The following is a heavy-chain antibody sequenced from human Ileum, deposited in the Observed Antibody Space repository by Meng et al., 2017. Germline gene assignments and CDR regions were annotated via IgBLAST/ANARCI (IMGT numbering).Heavy chain of an antibody. V-gene: IGHV3-53*01. D-gene: IGHD6-19*01. Sequence: QLVWSGGGLSAPEQSLIRSCAASGFTISSNYISWVRQAPWKGLKWVSVIYSGGTTYYADSVKGRFTISRDDSKNTVFLQMNSLRGEDTAVYYCAGRYSSGWYVHWGQRTLVTVSS. J-gene: IGHJ5*02. CDR1: GFTISSNY. CDR3: AGRYSSGWYVH. CDR2: IYSGGTT.